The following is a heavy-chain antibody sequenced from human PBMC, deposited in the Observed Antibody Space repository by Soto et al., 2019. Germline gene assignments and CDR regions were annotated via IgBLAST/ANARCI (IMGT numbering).Heavy chain of an antibody. CDR2: ISAYNGNT. D-gene: IGHD3-22*01. CDR1: GGTFSSYA. V-gene: IGHV1-18*01. Sequence: ASVKVSCKASGGTFSSYAISWVRQAPGQGLEWMGWISAYNGNTNYAQKLQGRVTMTTDTSTSTAYMELRSLRSDDTAVYYCARVPSQSYYYDSSGYRHLDYWGQGTLVTVSS. J-gene: IGHJ4*02. CDR3: ARVPSQSYYYDSSGYRHLDY.